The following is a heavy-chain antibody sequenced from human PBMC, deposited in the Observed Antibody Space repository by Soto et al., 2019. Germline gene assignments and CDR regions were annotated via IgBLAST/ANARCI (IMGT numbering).Heavy chain of an antibody. J-gene: IGHJ6*02. CDR2: IIPIFGTA. V-gene: IGHV1-69*01. D-gene: IGHD3-3*01. Sequence: QVQLVQSGAEVKKPGSSVKVSCKASGGTFSSYAISWVRQAPGQGLERMGGIIPIFGTANYAQKFQGRVTITADESKSTAYMALSSLRSEDMAVYYCARCRGWKYYDFWSGSLRSTGYYYGMDVWGQGTTVTVYS. CDR3: ARCRGWKYYDFWSGSLRSTGYYYGMDV. CDR1: GGTFSSYA.